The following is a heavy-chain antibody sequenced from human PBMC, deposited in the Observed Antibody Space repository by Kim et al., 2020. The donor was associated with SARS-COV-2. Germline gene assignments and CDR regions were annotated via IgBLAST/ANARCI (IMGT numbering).Heavy chain of an antibody. CDR2: INPNSGGT. CDR1: GYTFTGYY. Sequence: ASVKVSCKASGYTFTGYYMHWVRQAPGQGLEWMGRINPNSGGTNYAQKFQGRVTMTRDTSISTAYMELSRLRSDDTAVYYCARDQGITMVRGVIRPPDYWGQGTLVTVSS. V-gene: IGHV1-2*06. D-gene: IGHD3-10*01. CDR3: ARDQGITMVRGVIRPPDY. J-gene: IGHJ4*02.